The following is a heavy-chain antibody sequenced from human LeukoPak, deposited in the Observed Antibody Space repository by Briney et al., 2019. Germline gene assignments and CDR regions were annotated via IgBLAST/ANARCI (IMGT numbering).Heavy chain of an antibody. J-gene: IGHJ4*02. CDR3: ARGSMGIQLWLMVDY. V-gene: IGHV3-20*04. CDR1: GFTFDDYG. Sequence: GGSLGLSCAASGFTFDDYGMSWVRQAPGKGLEWVSGIDWNGGSTGYADSVKGRFTISRDNAKNSLYLQMNSLRAEDTALYYCARGSMGIQLWLMVDYWGQGTLVTVSS. CDR2: IDWNGGST. D-gene: IGHD5-18*01.